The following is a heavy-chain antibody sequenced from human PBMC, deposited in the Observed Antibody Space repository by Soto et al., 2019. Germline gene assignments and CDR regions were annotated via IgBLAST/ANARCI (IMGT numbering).Heavy chain of an antibody. CDR2: ISWNSGSI. Sequence: QPGGSLRLSCAGSGFTLSDHYIDWVRQAPGKGLEWVSGISWNSGSIGYADSVKGRFTISRDNAKNSLYLQMNSLRAEDTALYYCAKAPMTQYFYDILTGPFDYWGQGTLVTVSS. CDR3: AKAPMTQYFYDILTGPFDY. V-gene: IGHV3-9*01. CDR1: GFTLSDHY. J-gene: IGHJ4*02. D-gene: IGHD3-9*01.